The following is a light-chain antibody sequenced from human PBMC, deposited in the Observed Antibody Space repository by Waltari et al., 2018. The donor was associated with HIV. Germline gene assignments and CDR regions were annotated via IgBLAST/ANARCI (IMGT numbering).Light chain of an antibody. V-gene: IGKV3-15*01. CDR1: QSVSGN. Sequence: EIVMTQSPATLSVSLGDRVTLSCRASQSVSGNLDWYQQKPGQAPRLLIHGTSDWATGIPSRFSGSGSGTDFTLTISSLQSEDIAVYHCQQYNNGPLTFGQGTKVEIK. CDR2: GTS. CDR3: QQYNNGPLT. J-gene: IGKJ1*01.